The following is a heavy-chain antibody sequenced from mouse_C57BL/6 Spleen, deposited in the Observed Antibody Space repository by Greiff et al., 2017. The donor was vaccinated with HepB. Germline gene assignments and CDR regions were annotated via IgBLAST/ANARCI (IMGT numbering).Heavy chain of an antibody. CDR2: IYPGSGNT. CDR3: ARGRGYFDV. J-gene: IGHJ1*03. Sequence: VKLMESGAELVRPGASVKLSCKASGYTFTDYYINWVKQRPGQGLEWIARIYPGSGNTYYNEKFKGKATLTAEKSSSTAYMQLSSLTSEDSAVYFGARGRGYFDVWGTGTTVTVSS. V-gene: IGHV1-76*01. CDR1: GYTFTDYY.